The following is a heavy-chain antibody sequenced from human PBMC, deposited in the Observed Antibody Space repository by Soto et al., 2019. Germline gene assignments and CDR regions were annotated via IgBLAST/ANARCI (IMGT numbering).Heavy chain of an antibody. CDR3: AKDVGFQQHLLVFDL. D-gene: IGHD6-6*01. J-gene: IGHJ4*02. CDR1: GGTFTDYA. CDR2: IIPIFRSS. Sequence: GASVKVSCKASGGTFTDYAFSWVRQAPGQGLEWMGGIIPIFRSSNFAQKFQGRLTIFADASAGTAYMELSSLRSDDTAIYYCAKDVGFQQHLLVFDLWGQGTLVTVSS. V-gene: IGHV1-69*13.